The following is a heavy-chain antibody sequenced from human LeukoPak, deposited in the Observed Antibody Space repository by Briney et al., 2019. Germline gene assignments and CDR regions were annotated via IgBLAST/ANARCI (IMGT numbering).Heavy chain of an antibody. Sequence: GGSLRLSCAASAFTVSSYYMTWVRQAPGKRLEWVSFIYDGGATYYADSVKGRFTISRDNSRNTLYLQMNNLRAEDTAIYYCLAPSNWYEYRGQGSLVTVSS. CDR3: LAPSNWYEY. CDR1: AFTVSSYY. D-gene: IGHD1-20*01. CDR2: IYDGGAT. J-gene: IGHJ4*02. V-gene: IGHV3-53*01.